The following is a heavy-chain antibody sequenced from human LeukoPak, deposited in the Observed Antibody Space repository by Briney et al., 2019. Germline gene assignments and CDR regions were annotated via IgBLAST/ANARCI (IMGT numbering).Heavy chain of an antibody. CDR1: GGSISSGSYY. Sequence: SQTLSLTCTVSGGSISSGSYYWSWIRQPAGKGLEWIGRIYTSGSTNYNPSLKSRVTISVDTSKNQFSLKLSSVTAADTAVYYCARGDSSSWFDAFDTWGQGAMVTVSS. CDR2: IYTSGST. J-gene: IGHJ3*02. D-gene: IGHD6-13*01. CDR3: ARGDSSSWFDAFDT. V-gene: IGHV4-61*02.